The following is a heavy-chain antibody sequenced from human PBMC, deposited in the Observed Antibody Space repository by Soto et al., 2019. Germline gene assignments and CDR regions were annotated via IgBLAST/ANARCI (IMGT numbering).Heavy chain of an antibody. CDR1: GFTFSSYW. CDR3: ARDGGNHPLMIDY. V-gene: IGHV3-74*01. D-gene: IGHD2-15*01. CDR2: INSDGSST. J-gene: IGHJ4*02. Sequence: EVQLVEAGGGLVQPGGSLRLSCAASGFTFSSYWMHWVRQAPGKGLVWVSRINSDGSSTSYADSVKGRFTISRDNAKNTLYLQMNSLRDEDTAVYYCARDGGNHPLMIDYWGQGTLVTVSS.